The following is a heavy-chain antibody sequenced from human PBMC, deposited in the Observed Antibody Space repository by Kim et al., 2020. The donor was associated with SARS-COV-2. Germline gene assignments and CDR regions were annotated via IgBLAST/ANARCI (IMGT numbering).Heavy chain of an antibody. V-gene: IGHV4-34*01. CDR2: INHLGRG. CDR1: GSSLTLYK. CDR3: ARGGGYSGYEFDH. J-gene: IGHJ4*02. D-gene: IGHD5-12*01. Sequence: SETLSLTCVVSGSSLTLYKWNWIRQSPEKGLEWIGEINHLGRGNYNPSLQSRVGFSVGASEDRFSLMLTSLTAADTGVYYCARGGGYSGYEFDHWGQGLLAT.